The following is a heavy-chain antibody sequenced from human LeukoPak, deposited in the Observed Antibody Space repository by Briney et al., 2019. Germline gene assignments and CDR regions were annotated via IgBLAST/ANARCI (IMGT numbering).Heavy chain of an antibody. V-gene: IGHV3-23*01. CDR2: ISGSGGST. Sequence: GGSLRLSCAASGFTFSSYAMSWVRQAPGKGLEWVSAISGSGGSTYYADSVKGRFTISRDNSKNTLYLQVNSLRAEDTAVYYCAKSPYSTSWTYFDYWGQGTLVTVSS. CDR3: AKSPYSTSWTYFDY. CDR1: GFTFSSYA. D-gene: IGHD6-13*01. J-gene: IGHJ4*02.